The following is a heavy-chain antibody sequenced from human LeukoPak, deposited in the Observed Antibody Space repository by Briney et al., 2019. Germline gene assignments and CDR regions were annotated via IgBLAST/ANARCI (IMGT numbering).Heavy chain of an antibody. CDR3: ARGRFWNDY. CDR1: GGSFSGYY. V-gene: IGHV4-34*01. J-gene: IGHJ4*02. Sequence: SETLSLTCAVYGGSFSGYYWSWIRQPPGKGLEWIGEINHSGSTNYNPSLKSRATISVDTSKNQFSLKLSSVTAADTAVYYCARGRFWNDYWGQGTLVTVSS. D-gene: IGHD1-1*01. CDR2: INHSGST.